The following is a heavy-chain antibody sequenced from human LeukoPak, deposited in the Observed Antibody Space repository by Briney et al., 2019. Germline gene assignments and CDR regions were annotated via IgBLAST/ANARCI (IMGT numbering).Heavy chain of an antibody. CDR2: ISSSSGSI. CDR3: ARDGSYSGSLDY. V-gene: IGHV3-48*02. D-gene: IGHD1-26*01. Sequence: GGSLRLSCAASGFTFSNYNMNWVRQAPGKGLEWVSYISSSSGSIYYADSVKGRFTISRDNAKNSLYLQMNSLRDEDTAVYYCARDGSYSGSLDYWGQGTLVTVSS. CDR1: GFTFSNYN. J-gene: IGHJ4*02.